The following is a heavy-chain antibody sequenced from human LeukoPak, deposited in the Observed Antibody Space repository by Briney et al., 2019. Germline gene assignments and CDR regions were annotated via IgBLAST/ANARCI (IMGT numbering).Heavy chain of an antibody. D-gene: IGHD3-3*01. CDR1: GGSISSYY. CDR3: ARGGFLEWLLLGDY. Sequence: PSETLSLTCTVSGGSISSYYWSWIRQPAGKGLEWIGRIYTSGSTNYNPSLKSRVTMSVDTSKNQFSLKLSSVTAADTAVYYCARGGFLEWLLLGDYWGQGTLVSVSS. CDR2: IYTSGST. J-gene: IGHJ4*02. V-gene: IGHV4-4*07.